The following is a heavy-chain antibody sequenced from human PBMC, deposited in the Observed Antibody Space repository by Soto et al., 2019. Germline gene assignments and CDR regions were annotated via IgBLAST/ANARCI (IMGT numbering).Heavy chain of an antibody. J-gene: IGHJ3*02. CDR2: INSDGSIT. CDR3: ARDLENCGGECSSAFDI. Sequence: EAQLEESGGGLVQPGGSLRLSCAASGFTFSLSWMHWVRQGPGNRPVWFSRINSDGSITTYADSVKGRFTISRDNAKKTLYLQMNSLTAADTAVYYCARDLENCGGECSSAFDIWGQGTMVTVSS. V-gene: IGHV3-74*01. D-gene: IGHD2-21*01. CDR1: GFTFSLSW.